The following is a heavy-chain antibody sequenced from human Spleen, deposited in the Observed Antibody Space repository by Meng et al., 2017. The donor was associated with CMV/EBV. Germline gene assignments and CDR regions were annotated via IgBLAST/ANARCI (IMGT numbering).Heavy chain of an antibody. Sequence: GESLKISCESSEFTLRAFGMHWARQRPGKGLEWVAFVEHNGINKFYGDSVKGRFIISRDNSKNTLFLQMDSLRGDDTAVYYCAKGPWLRFLEWYGGQGTLVTVSS. CDR3: AKGPWLRFLEWY. CDR2: VEHNGINK. CDR1: EFTLRAFG. D-gene: IGHD3-3*01. V-gene: IGHV3-30*02. J-gene: IGHJ4*02.